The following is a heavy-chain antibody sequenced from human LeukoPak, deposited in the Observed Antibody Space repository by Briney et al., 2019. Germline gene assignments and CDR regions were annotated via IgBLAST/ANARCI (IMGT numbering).Heavy chain of an antibody. V-gene: IGHV4-4*07. J-gene: IGHJ5*02. D-gene: IGHD3-3*01. Sequence: SETLSLTCTVAGGSISSYYWSWIRQPAGKGLEWIGRIYTSGSTNYNPSLKCRVTMSVDTSKNQFSLKLSSVTAADTAVYYCARDSYYDFWSGDPWFDPWGQGTLVTVSS. CDR3: ARDSYYDFWSGDPWFDP. CDR2: IYTSGST. CDR1: GGSISSYY.